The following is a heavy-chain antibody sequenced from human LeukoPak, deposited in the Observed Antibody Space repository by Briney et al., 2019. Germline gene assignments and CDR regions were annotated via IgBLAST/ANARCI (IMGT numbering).Heavy chain of an antibody. J-gene: IGHJ3*02. CDR2: INNNGGTT. D-gene: IGHD3-16*01. CDR3: VKTMVKFGGIIRADAFDI. Sequence: GGSLRLSCSASGFTFSIYAMHWVRQAPGKGLEYLSGINNNGGTTNYADSVKGRFTISRDNFKNTLYLQMSSLRPEDTALYYCVKTMVKFGGIIRADAFDIWGQGTMVTVSS. V-gene: IGHV3-64D*06. CDR1: GFTFSIYA.